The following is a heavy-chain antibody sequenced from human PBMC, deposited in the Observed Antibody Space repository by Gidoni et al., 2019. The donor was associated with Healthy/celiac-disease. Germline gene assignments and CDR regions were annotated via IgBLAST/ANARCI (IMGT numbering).Heavy chain of an antibody. D-gene: IGHD6-13*01. CDR1: GFTFSSYS. Sequence: EVQLVESGGGLVKPGGSLRLSCAASGFTFSSYSMNWVRQAPGKGLGWVSSISSSSSYIYYADSVKGRFTISRDNAKNSLYLQMNSLRAEDTAVYYCARDRGNYFDYWGQGTLVTVSS. CDR2: ISSSSSYI. V-gene: IGHV3-21*01. CDR3: ARDRGNYFDY. J-gene: IGHJ4*02.